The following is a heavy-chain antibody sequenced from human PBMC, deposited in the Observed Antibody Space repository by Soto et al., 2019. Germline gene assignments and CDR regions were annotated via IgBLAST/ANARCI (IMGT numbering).Heavy chain of an antibody. CDR3: ARGWSNHYYYYYMDV. D-gene: IGHD3-3*01. Sequence: SETLSLTCAVYGGSFSGYYWSWIRQPPGKGLEWIGEINHSGSTNCNPSLKSRVTISVDTSKNQFSLKLSSVTAADTAVYYCARGWSNHYYYYYMDVWGKGTTVTVSS. CDR1: GGSFSGYY. J-gene: IGHJ6*03. CDR2: INHSGST. V-gene: IGHV4-34*01.